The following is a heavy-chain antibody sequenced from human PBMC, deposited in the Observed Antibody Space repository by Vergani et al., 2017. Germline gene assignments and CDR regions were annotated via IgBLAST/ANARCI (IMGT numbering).Heavy chain of an antibody. CDR3: ARQPDRDYYYYYMDV. J-gene: IGHJ6*03. CDR1: GFTFSSYA. CDR2: ISYDGSNK. V-gene: IGHV3-30-3*01. Sequence: VQLLESGGGLVQPGGSLRLSCAASGFTFSSYAMHWVRQAPGKGLEWVAVISYDGSNKYYADSVKGRFTISRDNSKNTLYLQMNSLRAEDTAVYYCARQPDRDYYYYYMDVWGKGTTVTVSS. D-gene: IGHD3-10*01.